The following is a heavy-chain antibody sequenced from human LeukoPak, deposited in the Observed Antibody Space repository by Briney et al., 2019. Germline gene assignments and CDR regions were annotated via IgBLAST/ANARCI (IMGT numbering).Heavy chain of an antibody. D-gene: IGHD6-13*01. CDR1: GFTFSSYW. V-gene: IGHV3-7*01. CDR3: ARYFIAPPTHFDY. CDR2: IKQDGSEK. Sequence: PGGSLRLSCAASGFTFSSYWMSWVRQAPGKGLEWVANIKQDGSEKHYVDSVKGRFTISRDNAKNSLYLQMNSLRAEDTAVYYCARYFIAPPTHFDYWGQGTLVTVSS. J-gene: IGHJ4*02.